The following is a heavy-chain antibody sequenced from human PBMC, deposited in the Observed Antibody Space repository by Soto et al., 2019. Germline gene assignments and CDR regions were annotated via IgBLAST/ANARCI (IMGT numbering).Heavy chain of an antibody. CDR2: ISGSGNYT. J-gene: IGHJ4*02. V-gene: IGHV3-21*01. D-gene: IGHD4-4*01. CDR1: GFTFSTYS. CDR3: AREGINNYNEYYFDS. Sequence: PGGSLRFSCAASGFTFSTYSMNWVRQAPGKGLEWVSSISGSGNYTHYADFLRGRFTISRDNAKTSLYLQMNSLRAEDTAVYYCAREGINNYNEYYFDSWGQGTVVTVS.